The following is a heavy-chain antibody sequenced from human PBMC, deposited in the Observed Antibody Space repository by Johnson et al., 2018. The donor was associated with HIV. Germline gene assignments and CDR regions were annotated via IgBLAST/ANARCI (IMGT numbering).Heavy chain of an antibody. V-gene: IGHV3-15*01. CDR3: TRQGKGDAFDI. J-gene: IGHJ3*02. CDR2: IKSKNDGGTT. CDR1: GFTFSNAW. Sequence: VQLVESGGGLVKPGGSLRLSCAASGFTFSNAWMSWVRQAPGKGLEWVGRIKSKNDGGTTDYAAPVKGRFTISRDDSKNTAYLQMNSLKTEDTAVYYCTRQGKGDAFDIWGQGTMVTVSS.